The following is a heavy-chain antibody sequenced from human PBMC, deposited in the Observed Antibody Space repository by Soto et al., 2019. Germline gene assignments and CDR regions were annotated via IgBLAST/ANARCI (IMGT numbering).Heavy chain of an antibody. CDR3: ARVGYCSSTSCQKFTRGEKTFDY. CDR2: ISAYNGNT. Sequence: QVQLVQSGAEVKKPGASVKVSCKASGYTFTSYGISWVRQAPGQGLEWMGWISAYNGNTNYAQKLQGRVTMTTDTSTRTDYMELRSLRSDDTAVYYCARVGYCSSTSCQKFTRGEKTFDYWGQGTLVTVSS. D-gene: IGHD2-2*01. V-gene: IGHV1-18*04. CDR1: GYTFTSYG. J-gene: IGHJ4*02.